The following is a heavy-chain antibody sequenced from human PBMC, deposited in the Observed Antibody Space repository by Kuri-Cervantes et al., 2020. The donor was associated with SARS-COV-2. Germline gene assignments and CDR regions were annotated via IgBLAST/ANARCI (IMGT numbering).Heavy chain of an antibody. CDR2: ISYDGSSK. V-gene: IGHV3-30*04. CDR3: ARVYEYVRLAWGMDV. CDR1: GFAFSGSA. Sequence: GGSLRLSCEASGFAFSGSAMHWVRQAPGKGLEWVAVISYDGSSKYYADSVKGRFTISRDNPKNALYLQMNRLTIEDTAVYYCARVYEYVRLAWGMDVWGQGTTVTVSS. J-gene: IGHJ6*02. D-gene: IGHD2/OR15-2a*01.